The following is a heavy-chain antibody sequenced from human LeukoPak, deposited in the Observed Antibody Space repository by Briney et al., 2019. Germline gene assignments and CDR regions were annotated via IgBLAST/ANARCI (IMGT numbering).Heavy chain of an antibody. J-gene: IGHJ5*02. CDR1: GFTFDDYG. D-gene: IGHD6-13*01. V-gene: IGHV3-20*04. CDR2: INWNGGST. CDR3: ARPNTGYSRGLDP. Sequence: PGGSLRLSCVASGFTFDDYGMSWVRQAPGKGLEWVSVINWNGGSTGYADSVKGRFTISRDNAKNSLYLQMNSLRAEDTAVYYCARPNTGYSRGLDPWGQGTLVTVSS.